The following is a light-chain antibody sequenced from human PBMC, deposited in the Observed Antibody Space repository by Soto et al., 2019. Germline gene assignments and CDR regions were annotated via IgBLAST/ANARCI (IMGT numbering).Light chain of an antibody. V-gene: IGLV2-14*01. Sequence: QSALTQPASVSGSPGQSITISCTGTSSDVGGYNYVSWYQQHPGKAPKLMIYDVSKRPSGVSNRFSGSKSGNTASLTISGLQAGDEADYYCSSYTSSSTPEVVFGGGTKLTVL. J-gene: IGLJ2*01. CDR2: DVS. CDR1: SSDVGGYNY. CDR3: SSYTSSSTPEVV.